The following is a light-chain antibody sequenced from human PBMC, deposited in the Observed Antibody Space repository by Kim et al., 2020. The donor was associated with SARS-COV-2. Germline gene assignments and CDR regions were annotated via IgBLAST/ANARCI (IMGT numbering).Light chain of an antibody. CDR1: QGISSY. J-gene: IGKJ1*01. Sequence: ASAGDGVTITCRASQGISSYLAWYQQKPGKAPKLLIYAASTLQSGVPSRFSGSGSGTDFTLTISCLQSEDFATYYCQQYYSYPWTFGQGTKVDIK. CDR2: AAS. V-gene: IGKV1-8*01. CDR3: QQYYSYPWT.